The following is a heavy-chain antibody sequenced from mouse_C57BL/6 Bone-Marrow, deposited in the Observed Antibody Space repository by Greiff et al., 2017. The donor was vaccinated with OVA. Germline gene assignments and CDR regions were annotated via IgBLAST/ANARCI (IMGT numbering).Heavy chain of an antibody. V-gene: IGHV1-26*01. CDR2: INPNNGGT. CDR1: GYTFTDHY. CDR3: ARSSFSWFAY. Sequence: VQLQQSGPELVKPGASVKISCKASGYTFTDHYMNWVKQSHGKSLEWIGDINPNNGGTSYNQKFKGKATLTVDKSSSTAYMELRSLTSEDSAVYYCARSSFSWFAYWGQGTLVTVSA. J-gene: IGHJ3*01.